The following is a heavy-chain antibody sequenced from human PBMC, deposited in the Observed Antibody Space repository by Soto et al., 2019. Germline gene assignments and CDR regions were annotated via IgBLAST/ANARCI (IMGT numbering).Heavy chain of an antibody. V-gene: IGHV2-5*02. CDR2: IYWDDDR. CDR1: GFSVTTNGVA. Sequence: QITLKESGPTLVKPTQTLTLTCTVSGFSVTTNGVAVGWIRQPPGKALEWLALIYWDDDRRYSPSLEARLTIRKDTSRNPVVLTMTNMDPVDTGTYFCAQQNQTAYRLFGYWGRGSQVTVSS. D-gene: IGHD2-21*02. J-gene: IGHJ4*02. CDR3: AQQNQTAYRLFGY.